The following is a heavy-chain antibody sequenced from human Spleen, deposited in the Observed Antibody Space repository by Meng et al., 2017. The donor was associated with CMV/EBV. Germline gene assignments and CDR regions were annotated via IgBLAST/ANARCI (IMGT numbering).Heavy chain of an antibody. V-gene: IGHV4-4*02. CDR2: IYHSGST. CDR1: GGSINSSTW. Sequence: VSGGSINSSTWWCWVRQPPGKGLEWIGEIYHSGSTNYNPSLKSRVTISVDKSKNQFSLKVSSVTAADTAVYYCARDHYGGNSRWFDPWGQGTLVTVSS. J-gene: IGHJ5*02. D-gene: IGHD4-23*01. CDR3: ARDHYGGNSRWFDP.